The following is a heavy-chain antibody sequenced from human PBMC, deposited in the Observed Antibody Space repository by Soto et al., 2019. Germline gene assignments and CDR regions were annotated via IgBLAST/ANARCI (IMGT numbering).Heavy chain of an antibody. CDR3: ARHVAVARTRGFDS. J-gene: IGHJ4*02. Sequence: SLSLCLPCVVSGGSLSDNWCRWVRQPPGKGPEWNGEVCHRGTTYYDPSLMSAGTIPLDKSASQISLTLSSVTAADTAVYYCARHVAVARTRGFDSWGQGTLVTVSS. CDR2: VCHRGTT. D-gene: IGHD2-21*01. V-gene: IGHV4-4*02. CDR1: GGSLSDNW.